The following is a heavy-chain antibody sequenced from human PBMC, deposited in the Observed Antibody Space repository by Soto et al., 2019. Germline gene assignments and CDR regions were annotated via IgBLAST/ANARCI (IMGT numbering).Heavy chain of an antibody. CDR1: GGSISSGGYS. J-gene: IGHJ4*02. CDR2: IYHSGST. CDR3: ARGTTCYYDSSGYSRLFDY. Sequence: SETLSLTCAVSGGSISSGGYSWSWIRQPPWKGLEWIGYIYHSGSTYYNPSLKSRVTISVDRSKNQFSLKLSSVTAADTAVYYCARGTTCYYDSSGYSRLFDYWGQGXLVTVSS. D-gene: IGHD3-22*01. V-gene: IGHV4-30-2*01.